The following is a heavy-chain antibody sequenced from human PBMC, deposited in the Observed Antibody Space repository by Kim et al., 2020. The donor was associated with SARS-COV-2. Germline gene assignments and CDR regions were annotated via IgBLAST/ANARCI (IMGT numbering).Heavy chain of an antibody. CDR2: INDGGTT. D-gene: IGHD3-10*01. V-gene: IGHV4-59*13. J-gene: IGHJ6*02. CDR3: VRDGRGSAYSGMDV. CDR1: GGSMNNYF. Sequence: SETLSLTCSVSGGSMNNYFWTWIRQTPVKGLEWMGYINDGGTTSYSPSLQSRLTISVDTSRNQFSLQLRSVTAADTAVYYCVRDGRGSAYSGMDVWGQGPTVTVSS.